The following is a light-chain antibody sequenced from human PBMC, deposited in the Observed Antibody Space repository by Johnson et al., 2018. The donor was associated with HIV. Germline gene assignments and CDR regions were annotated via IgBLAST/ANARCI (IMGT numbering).Light chain of an antibody. J-gene: IGLJ1*01. CDR2: GND. Sequence: QSILTQPPSVSAAPGQKVTISCSGSSSNIGNNYVSWYQQLPGTAPKLLIYGNDKRPSGIPDRFSGSKSGTSATLGITGLQTGDEADYYCGTWDSSLNVYLFGPGTKVTVL. V-gene: IGLV1-51*02. CDR1: SSNIGNNY. CDR3: GTWDSSLNVYL.